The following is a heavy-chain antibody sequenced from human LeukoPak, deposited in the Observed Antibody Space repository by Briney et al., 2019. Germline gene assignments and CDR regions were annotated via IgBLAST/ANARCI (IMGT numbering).Heavy chain of an antibody. CDR2: ISDSGGRT. V-gene: IGHV3-23*01. D-gene: IGHD3-22*01. CDR3: AKRGVVIRVILVGFHKEAYYFDS. J-gene: IGHJ4*02. CDR1: GITLSNYG. Sequence: GESLRLSCAVPGITLSNYGMSWVRQAPGKGLEWVAGISDSGGRTNYADSVKGRITISRDNPKNTLYLQMNSLRAEDTAVYFCAKRGVVIRVILVGFHKEAYYFDSWGQGALVTVSS.